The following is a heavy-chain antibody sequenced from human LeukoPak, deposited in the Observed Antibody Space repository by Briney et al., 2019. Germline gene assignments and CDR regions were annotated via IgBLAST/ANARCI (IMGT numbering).Heavy chain of an antibody. CDR3: ARSGVGRSGWYD. CDR2: IKPSGGST. V-gene: IGHV1-46*01. Sequence: ASVNVSCKASGYTFTSYYMHWVRQAPGQGLEWMGIIKPSGGSTSYAQKFQGRVTMTRDTSTSTVYMELSSLRSEDTAVYYCARSGVGRSGWYDWGQGTLVTVSS. CDR1: GYTFTSYY. D-gene: IGHD6-19*01. J-gene: IGHJ4*02.